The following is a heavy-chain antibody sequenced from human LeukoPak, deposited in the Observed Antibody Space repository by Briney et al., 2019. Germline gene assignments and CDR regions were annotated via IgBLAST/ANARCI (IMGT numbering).Heavy chain of an antibody. D-gene: IGHD2-2*01. CDR2: IRSKANSYAT. CDR3: ARRVPSP. V-gene: IGHV3-73*01. J-gene: IGHJ6*02. Sequence: GGSLRLSCAASGFTFSGSAMHWVRQASGKGLEWVGRIRSKANSYATAYAASVKGRFTISRDDSKNAAYLQMNSLRAEDTAVYYCARRVPSPWGQGTTVTVSS. CDR1: GFTFSGSA.